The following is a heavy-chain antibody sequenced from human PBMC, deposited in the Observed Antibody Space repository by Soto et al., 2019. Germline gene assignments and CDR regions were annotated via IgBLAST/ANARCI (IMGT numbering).Heavy chain of an antibody. CDR2: IWYDGSNK. CDR1: GFTFSSYG. J-gene: IGHJ6*02. V-gene: IGHV3-33*01. Sequence: QVQLVESGGGVVQPGRSLRLSCAASGFTFSSYGMHWVRQAPGKGLEWVAVIWYDGSNKYYADSVKGRFTISRDNSKNTLYLQMNSLRAKDTAVYYCARGSGGATTLKYYYGMDVWGQGTTVTVSS. CDR3: ARGSGGATTLKYYYGMDV. D-gene: IGHD1-26*01.